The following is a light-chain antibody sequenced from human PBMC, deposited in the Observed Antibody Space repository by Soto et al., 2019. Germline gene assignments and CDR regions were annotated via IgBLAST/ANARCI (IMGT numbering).Light chain of an antibody. CDR3: QQHNSSSIT. Sequence: VQKTQTPSTLSASVRDRDTMTCLASQSISSYLNWYQQKPGKAPKLLIYKASSLESGVPSRFSGSGSGTEFTLTINSLQADDFATYYCQQHNSSSITFGQGTLLEIK. V-gene: IGKV1-5*03. CDR1: QSISSY. J-gene: IGKJ5*01. CDR2: KAS.